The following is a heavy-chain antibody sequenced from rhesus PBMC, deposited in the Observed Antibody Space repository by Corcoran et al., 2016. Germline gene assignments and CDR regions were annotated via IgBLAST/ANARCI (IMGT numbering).Heavy chain of an antibody. CDR2: TYSMSKWYN. CDR3: ARAGISAAGLDY. D-gene: IGHD6S26*01. J-gene: IGHJ4*01. V-gene: IGHV6-1*01. CDR1: GDSVPSKKPT. Sequence: QVQLQESGPGLAKPSQTLALTCAISGDSVPSKKPTWNWNRQSPSRGLEWLGRTYSMSKWYNDYAQSVQNRISINPDTSKNQFSLQLNSVTPEDMAVYYCARAGISAAGLDYWGQGVLVTVSS.